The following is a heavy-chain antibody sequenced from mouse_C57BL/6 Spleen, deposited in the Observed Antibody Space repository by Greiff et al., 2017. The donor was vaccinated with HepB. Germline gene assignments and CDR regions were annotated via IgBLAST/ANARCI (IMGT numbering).Heavy chain of an antibody. J-gene: IGHJ3*01. CDR3: ARTGYDYDRAWFGY. D-gene: IGHD2-4*01. V-gene: IGHV1-81*01. CDR2: IYPRSGNT. Sequence: QVQLQQSGAELARPGASVTLSCKASGYTFTSYGISWVKQITGQGLEWIGEIYPRSGNTYYNEKFKGKATLTADKSSSTAYLELRSLTSEDAAVYICARTGYDYDRAWFGYWGQGTLVTVSA. CDR1: GYTFTSYG.